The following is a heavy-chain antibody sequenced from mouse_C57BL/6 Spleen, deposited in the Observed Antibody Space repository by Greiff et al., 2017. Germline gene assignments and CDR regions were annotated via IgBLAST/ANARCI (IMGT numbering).Heavy chain of an antibody. CDR2: IYPGSGST. CDR3: AREDGDYRFAG. CDR1: GYTFTGYW. Sequence: QVQLQQSGAELMKPGASVKLSCKATGYTFTGYWMAWVKQRPGHGLEWIGEIYPGSGSTNYNEKFKGKHTFTADTSSNTAYMQLSSLTTEDSAIYCCAREDGDYRFAGWGQGALGTVSA. D-gene: IGHD2-13*01. J-gene: IGHJ3*01. V-gene: IGHV1-9*01.